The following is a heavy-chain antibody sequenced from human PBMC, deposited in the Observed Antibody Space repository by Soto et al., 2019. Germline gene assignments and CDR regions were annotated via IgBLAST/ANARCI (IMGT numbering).Heavy chain of an antibody. CDR2: IIPIFGTA. CDR3: ARGGCSGGSCRYEYYYYHYGMDV. J-gene: IGHJ6*02. D-gene: IGHD2-15*01. Sequence: QVQLVQSGAEVKKPGSSVKVSCKASGGTFSSYAISWVRQAPGQGLEWMGGIIPIFGTANYAQKFQGRVTITADESTSTAYMELSSLRSEDTAVYYCARGGCSGGSCRYEYYYYHYGMDVWGQGTTVTVSS. CDR1: GGTFSSYA. V-gene: IGHV1-69*01.